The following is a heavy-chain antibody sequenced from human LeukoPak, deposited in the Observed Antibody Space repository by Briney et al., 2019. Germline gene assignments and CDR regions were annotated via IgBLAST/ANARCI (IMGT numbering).Heavy chain of an antibody. D-gene: IGHD2-8*01. CDR1: GYTFTSYG. J-gene: IGHJ6*03. Sequence: ASVKVSCKASGYTFTSYGFSWVRQAPGQGLEWMGWINPDGGVTKSAQNFQGRVTMTRDKSINTVYMELSGLTSDDTALYYCARGSNHYYYMDFWGTGTTVSVSS. CDR2: INPDGGVT. V-gene: IGHV1-2*02. CDR3: ARGSNHYYYMDF.